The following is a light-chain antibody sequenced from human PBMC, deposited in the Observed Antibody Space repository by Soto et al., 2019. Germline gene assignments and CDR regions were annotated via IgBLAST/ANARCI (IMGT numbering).Light chain of an antibody. CDR3: TSYAGSDICV. J-gene: IGLJ3*02. V-gene: IGLV2-8*01. CDR2: EVS. Sequence: QSALTQPPSASGSPGQSVTISCTGTSSDVGAYNYVSWYQQYPGKAPKLMIYEVSKRPSGVPDRFSGSKSGKTASLTVSGLQPEDEADYYCTSYAGSDICVLGGG. CDR1: SSDVGAYNY.